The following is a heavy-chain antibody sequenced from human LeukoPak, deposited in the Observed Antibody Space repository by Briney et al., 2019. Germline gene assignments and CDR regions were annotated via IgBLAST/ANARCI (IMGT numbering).Heavy chain of an antibody. D-gene: IGHD6-13*01. V-gene: IGHV1-69*04. Sequence: ASVKVSCKASGGTFSSYAISWVRQAPGQGLEWMGKIIPFLGIANYAQKFQGRVTITADKSTSTAYMELSSLRSEDTAVYYCARDPKSFSKQQLGWFDPWGQGTLVTVSS. J-gene: IGHJ5*02. CDR3: ARDPKSFSKQQLGWFDP. CDR1: GGTFSSYA. CDR2: IIPFLGIA.